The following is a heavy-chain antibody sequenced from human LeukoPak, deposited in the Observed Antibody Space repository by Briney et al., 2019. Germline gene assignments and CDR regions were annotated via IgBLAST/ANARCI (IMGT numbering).Heavy chain of an antibody. D-gene: IGHD3-10*01. CDR2: IYYSGNT. CDR1: GGSISSGGYY. V-gene: IGHV4-31*03. CDR3: ARDYYGSGSYFFGWFDP. Sequence: SETLSLTCTVSGGSISSGGYYWSWIRQHPGKGLEWIGYIYYSGNTYYNPSLKSRVTISVDTSKNQFSLKLSSVTAADTAVYYCARDYYGSGSYFFGWFDPWGQGTLVTVSS. J-gene: IGHJ5*02.